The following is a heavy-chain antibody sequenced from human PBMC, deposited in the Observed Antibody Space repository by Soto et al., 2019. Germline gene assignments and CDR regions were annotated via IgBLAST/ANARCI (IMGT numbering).Heavy chain of an antibody. V-gene: IGHV4-34*01. CDR1: GGSFSGYY. Sequence: SETLSLTCAVYGGSFSGYYWSWIRQPPGKGLEWIGEINHSGSTNYNPSLKSRVTISVDTSKNQFSLKLSSVTAADTAVYYCARGGGGELLRTNWFDPWGQGTLVTVSS. CDR2: INHSGST. D-gene: IGHD1-26*01. J-gene: IGHJ5*02. CDR3: ARGGGGELLRTNWFDP.